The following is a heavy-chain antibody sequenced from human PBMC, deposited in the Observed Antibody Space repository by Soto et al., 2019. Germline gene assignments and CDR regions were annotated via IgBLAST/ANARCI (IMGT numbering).Heavy chain of an antibody. D-gene: IGHD4-17*01. Sequence: GGSLRLSCAASGFTFSDYYMSWIRQAPGKGLEWVSYISSSSSYTNYADSVKGRFTISRDNAKNSLYLQMNSLRAEDTAVYYCARDRRTVTTSYGMDVWGQGTTVTV. CDR2: ISSSSSYT. V-gene: IGHV3-11*06. CDR3: ARDRRTVTTSYGMDV. J-gene: IGHJ6*02. CDR1: GFTFSDYY.